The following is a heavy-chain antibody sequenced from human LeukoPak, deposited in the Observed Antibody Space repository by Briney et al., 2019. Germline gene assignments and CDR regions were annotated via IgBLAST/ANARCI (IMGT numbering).Heavy chain of an antibody. V-gene: IGHV1-2*02. Sequence: VASVQVSCKASGYTFTGYYMHWVRQAPGQGLEWMGWINPNSGGTNYAQKFQGRVTMTRDTSISTAYMELSRLRSDDTAVYYCARDRSSTSCLFDYWGQGTLVTVSS. CDR2: INPNSGGT. D-gene: IGHD2-2*01. CDR1: GYTFTGYY. CDR3: ARDRSSTSCLFDY. J-gene: IGHJ4*02.